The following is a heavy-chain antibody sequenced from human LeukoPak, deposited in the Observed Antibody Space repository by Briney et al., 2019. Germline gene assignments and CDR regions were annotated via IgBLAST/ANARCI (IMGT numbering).Heavy chain of an antibody. D-gene: IGHD3-10*01. CDR2: IYSGGST. CDR3: ARGAYGSGSYGDNWFDP. CDR1: GFTVSSNY. V-gene: IGHV3-66*01. J-gene: IGHJ5*02. Sequence: GGSLRLSCAASGFTVSSNYMSWARQAPGKGLEWVSVIYSGGSTYYADSVKGRFTISRDNSKNTLYLQMNSLRAEDTAVYYCARGAYGSGSYGDNWFDPWGQGTLVTVSS.